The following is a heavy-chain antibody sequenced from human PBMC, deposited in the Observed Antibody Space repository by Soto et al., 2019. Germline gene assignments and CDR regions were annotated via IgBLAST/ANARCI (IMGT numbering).Heavy chain of an antibody. CDR3: ARGQYSSGGGYFDY. V-gene: IGHV3-48*03. J-gene: IGHJ4*02. CDR2: ISSSGSTI. Sequence: EVQLVESGGGLVQPGGSLRLSCAASGFTFSSYEMNWVRQAPGKGLEWVSYISSSGSTIYYADSVKGRFTISRDNAMNTLYLKMNSLRAEDTAVYYCARGQYSSGGGYFDYWGQETLVTVSS. CDR1: GFTFSSYE. D-gene: IGHD6-19*01.